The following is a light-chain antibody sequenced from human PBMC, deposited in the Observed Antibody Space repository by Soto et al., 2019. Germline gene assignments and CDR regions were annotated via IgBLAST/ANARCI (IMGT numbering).Light chain of an antibody. J-gene: IGKJ5*01. Sequence: EIVLTQSPGTLSLSPGERATLSCRASQSVSSSYLAWYQQKPGQAPRLVTYGASTRATGIPARFTGSGSGTEFTLTISSLQSEDFAVYYCQQYNNWPITFGQGTRLEIK. CDR3: QQYNNWPIT. CDR1: QSVSSSY. V-gene: IGKV3-15*01. CDR2: GAS.